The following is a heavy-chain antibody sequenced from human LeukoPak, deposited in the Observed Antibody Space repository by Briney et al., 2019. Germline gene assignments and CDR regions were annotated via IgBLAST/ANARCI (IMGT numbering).Heavy chain of an antibody. D-gene: IGHD3-22*01. CDR1: GGTFSSYA. Sequence: SVKVSCKASGGTFSSYAISWVRQAPGQGLEWMGRIIPILGIANYAQKFQGRVTITADKSTSTAYMELSSLRSEDTAVYYCARNYYDSSGYFNYFDYWGQGTLVTVSS. CDR2: IIPILGIA. V-gene: IGHV1-69*04. J-gene: IGHJ4*02. CDR3: ARNYYDSSGYFNYFDY.